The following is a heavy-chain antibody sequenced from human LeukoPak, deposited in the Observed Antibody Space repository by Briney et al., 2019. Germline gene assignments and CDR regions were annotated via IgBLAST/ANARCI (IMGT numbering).Heavy chain of an antibody. V-gene: IGHV4-39*07. D-gene: IGHD7-27*01. Sequence: SETLSLTCTVSGGSISSSSYYWGWIRQPPGKGLEWIGSIYYSGSTYYNPSLKSRVTISVDTSKNQFSLKLSSVTAADTAVYYCASASGDPYYYYYYMDVWGKGTTVTVSS. CDR3: ASASGDPYYYYYYMDV. CDR2: IYYSGST. CDR1: GGSISSSSYY. J-gene: IGHJ6*03.